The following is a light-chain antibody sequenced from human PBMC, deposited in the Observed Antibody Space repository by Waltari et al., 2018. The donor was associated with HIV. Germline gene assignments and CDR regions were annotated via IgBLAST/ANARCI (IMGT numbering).Light chain of an antibody. Sequence: QSVLTQPPSASATPGQRFTISCSGSSSNIGSNTVNWYQPFSGTAHKLLISSNDQRPAGVPDRVSGSKSGTSASLAITGLQSEDEADYYCAAWDDNLDAYVFGTGTKVTVL. CDR3: AAWDDNLDAYV. J-gene: IGLJ1*01. CDR1: SSNIGSNT. CDR2: SND. V-gene: IGLV1-44*01.